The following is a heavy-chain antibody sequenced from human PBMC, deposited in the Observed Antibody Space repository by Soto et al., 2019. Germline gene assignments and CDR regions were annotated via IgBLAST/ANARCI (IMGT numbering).Heavy chain of an antibody. Sequence: EVQLLESGGDLVHPGESLRLSCAASGFLSGTYAMDWIRQAPGTGLEWVSAISDSGVNTYYADSVQGRFTISRDNSKNALYLEMKRLRAGDTAVYYCIKEARGHSYARLWGRGTPVTVSS. CDR2: ISDSGVNT. V-gene: IGHV3-23*01. CDR1: GFLSGTYA. D-gene: IGHD3-16*01. CDR3: IKEARGHSYARL. J-gene: IGHJ4*02.